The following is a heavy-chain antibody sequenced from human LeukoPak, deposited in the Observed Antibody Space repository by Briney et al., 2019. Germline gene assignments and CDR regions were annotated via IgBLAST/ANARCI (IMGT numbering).Heavy chain of an antibody. J-gene: IGHJ4*02. V-gene: IGHV1-69*13. Sequence: SVKVSCKASGGSFSTYGFNWVRQAPGQGIEWMGGIIPSFGKTNYAQKFQGRVTITADESTSTAYMELSSLRSDDTAVYYCAREKSSGSAFYFDYWGQGTLVTVSS. CDR3: AREKSSGSAFYFDY. CDR1: GGSFSTYG. CDR2: IIPSFGKT. D-gene: IGHD3-22*01.